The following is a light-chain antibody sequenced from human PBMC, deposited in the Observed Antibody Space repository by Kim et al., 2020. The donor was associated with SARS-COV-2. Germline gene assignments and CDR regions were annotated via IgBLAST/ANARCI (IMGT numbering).Light chain of an antibody. CDR1: QTVNSNY. V-gene: IGKV3-20*01. Sequence: SPGEGATPSCRASQTVNSNYLAWYQQQPGRAPRLLIFAASSRATGIPDRFSGSGSGTDFTLTISRLEPEDFAVYYCQQHGSSPLTFGGGTKVDIK. CDR3: QQHGSSPLT. J-gene: IGKJ4*01. CDR2: AAS.